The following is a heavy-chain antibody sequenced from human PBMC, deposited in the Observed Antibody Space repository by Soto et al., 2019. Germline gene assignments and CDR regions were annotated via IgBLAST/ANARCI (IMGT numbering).Heavy chain of an antibody. CDR3: ASYRGALYFES. CDR2: VFYGGT. Sequence: PSETLSHTYSVSGRSLSSNYWSWLRQSPDKGLEWLGYVFYGGTDYNPSLGGRVSMSVETSKSQFSLKLTSVTVADTAVYYCASYRGALYFESWGPGILVTVSS. CDR1: GRSLSSNY. V-gene: IGHV4-59*01. D-gene: IGHD3-16*01. J-gene: IGHJ4*02.